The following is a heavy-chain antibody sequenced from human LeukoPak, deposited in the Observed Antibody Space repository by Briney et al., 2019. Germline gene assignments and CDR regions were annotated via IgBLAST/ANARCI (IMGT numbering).Heavy chain of an antibody. V-gene: IGHV4-39*07. CDR3: ARQNPDYDFDY. J-gene: IGHJ4*02. D-gene: IGHD3-3*01. Sequence: SETLSLTCTVSGGSISSSSYYWGWIRQPPGKGLEWIGGIYYSGSTYYNPSLKSRVTISVDTSKNQFSLKLSSVTAADTAVYYCARQNPDYDFDYWGQGTLVTVSS. CDR1: GGSISSSSYY. CDR2: IYYSGST.